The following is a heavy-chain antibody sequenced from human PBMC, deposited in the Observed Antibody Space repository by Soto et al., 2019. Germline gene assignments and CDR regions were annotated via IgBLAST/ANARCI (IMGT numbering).Heavy chain of an antibody. CDR3: ATFKQEPNGIDF. V-gene: IGHV1-2*06. Sequence: ASVKVSCRASGYTCTAFYLYWLRQAPGQGLEWVGRLNPKNGDTNYAQRFQGRVTMTRDTSISTAYLELSSLRSDDTAFYYCATFKQEPNGIDFWGQGTLVTVSS. CDR2: LNPKNGDT. J-gene: IGHJ4*02. D-gene: IGHD2-8*01. CDR1: GYTCTAFY.